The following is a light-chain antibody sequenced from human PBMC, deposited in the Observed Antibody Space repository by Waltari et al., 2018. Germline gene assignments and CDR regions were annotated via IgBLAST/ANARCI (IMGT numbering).Light chain of an antibody. CDR2: DAS. Sequence: VMTHTPATLSVSAGESATLSRRASQSVTSNLASYQQKLGQAPRLLIYDASTRATGVPARFSGSGSGTEFTLTISSLQSEDFALYYCQQYNNWPWTFGQGTKVEIK. V-gene: IGKV3-15*01. J-gene: IGKJ1*01. CDR3: QQYNNWPWT. CDR1: QSVTSN.